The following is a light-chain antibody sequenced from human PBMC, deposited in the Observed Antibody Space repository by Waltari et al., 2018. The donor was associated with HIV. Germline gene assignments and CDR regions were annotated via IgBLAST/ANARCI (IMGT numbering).Light chain of an antibody. J-gene: IGLJ1*01. CDR3: GTWDNSLSAGGV. CDR1: SSNIGNNY. CDR2: DKN. Sequence: QSVLTQPPSVSAAPGQKVTISCSGSSSNIGNNYVSWYKQLPGTAPKLLIYDKNERPAGIPDRFSGSKAGTSATLGITGLQTGDEADYYCGTWDNSLSAGGVFGTGTKVTVL. V-gene: IGLV1-51*01.